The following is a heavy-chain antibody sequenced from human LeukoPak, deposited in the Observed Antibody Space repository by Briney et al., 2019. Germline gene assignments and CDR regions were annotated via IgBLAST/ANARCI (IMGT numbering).Heavy chain of an antibody. CDR1: GYSISSGYY. Sequence: PSETLSLTCTVSGYSISSGYYWGWIRQPPGKGLEWIGRIHTSGSTNYNPSLKSRVTMSVDTPKNQFSLKLSSVTAADTAVYYCARDQYYYDSSGYLTFDYWGQGTLVTVSS. J-gene: IGHJ4*02. CDR3: ARDQYYYDSSGYLTFDY. V-gene: IGHV4-38-2*02. D-gene: IGHD3-22*01. CDR2: IHTSGST.